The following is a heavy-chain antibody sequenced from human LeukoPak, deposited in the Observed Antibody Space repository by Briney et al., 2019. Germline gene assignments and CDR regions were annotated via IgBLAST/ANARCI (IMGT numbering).Heavy chain of an antibody. CDR1: GGTFSSYA. Sequence: GASVKVSCKASGGTFSSYAISWVRQAPGQGLEWMGGIIPIFGTANYAQKFQGRVTITTDESTSTAYMELSSLRSEDTAVYYCARALVYDSSGYQPFDYWGQGTLDTVSS. V-gene: IGHV1-69*05. CDR3: ARALVYDSSGYQPFDY. D-gene: IGHD3-22*01. CDR2: IIPIFGTA. J-gene: IGHJ4*02.